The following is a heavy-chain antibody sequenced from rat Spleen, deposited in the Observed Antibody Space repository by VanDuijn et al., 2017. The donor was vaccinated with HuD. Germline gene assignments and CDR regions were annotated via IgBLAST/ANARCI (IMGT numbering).Heavy chain of an antibody. D-gene: IGHD1-10*01. CDR2: ITSSGGDT. Sequence: EVQLVESGGGLVQPGRSLKLSCAASGFIFANYDMAWVRQAPTKGLEWVASITSSGGDTYYRDSVKGRFTMSRNNAGSTLYLQMDSLRSEDAATYYCTRPGTTHVFDYWGQGVMVTVSS. V-gene: IGHV5S23*01. J-gene: IGHJ2*01. CDR1: GFIFANYD. CDR3: TRPGTTHVFDY.